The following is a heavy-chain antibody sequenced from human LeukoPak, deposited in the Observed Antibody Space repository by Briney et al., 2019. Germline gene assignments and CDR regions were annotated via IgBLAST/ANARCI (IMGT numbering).Heavy chain of an antibody. J-gene: IGHJ4*02. CDR3: ARVIRWLYCSSTSCYGAFDY. V-gene: IGHV5-51*01. D-gene: IGHD2-2*01. CDR1: GYSFTSYW. Sequence: GESLKISCKGPGYSFTSYWIGWVRQMPGKGLEWMGIIYPGDSDTRYSPSFQGQVTISADKSISTAYLQWSSLKASDTAMYYCARVIRWLYCSSTSCYGAFDYWGQGTLVTVSS. CDR2: IYPGDSDT.